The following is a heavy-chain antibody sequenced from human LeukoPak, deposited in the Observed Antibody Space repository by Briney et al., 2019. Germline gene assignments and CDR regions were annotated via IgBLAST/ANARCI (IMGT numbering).Heavy chain of an antibody. D-gene: IGHD2-15*01. CDR2: IYTSGST. CDR3: ARSAPNCSGGSCYLDFDY. Sequence: SETLSLTCTVSGGSISSYYWSWIRQPAGKGLEWIGRIYTSGSTNYNPSLKSRVTMSADTSKNQFSLKLSSVTAADTAVYYCARSAPNCSGGSCYLDFDYWGQGTLVTASS. V-gene: IGHV4-4*07. J-gene: IGHJ4*02. CDR1: GGSISSYY.